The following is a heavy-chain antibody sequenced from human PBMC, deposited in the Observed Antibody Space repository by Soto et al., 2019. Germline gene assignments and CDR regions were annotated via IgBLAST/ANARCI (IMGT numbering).Heavy chain of an antibody. V-gene: IGHV4-30-4*01. D-gene: IGHD2-15*01. CDR2: IYKSATT. CDR3: ARGRYCLTGRCFPNWFDS. Sequence: TLSLTCSVSGDSISSVDYFWAWIRQPPGQALEYIGYIYKSATTYYNPSFESRVAISLDTSKNQFSLNVTSVTAADTAVYFCARGRYCLTGRCFPNWFDSWGQGTLVTVSS. J-gene: IGHJ5*01. CDR1: GDSISSVDYF.